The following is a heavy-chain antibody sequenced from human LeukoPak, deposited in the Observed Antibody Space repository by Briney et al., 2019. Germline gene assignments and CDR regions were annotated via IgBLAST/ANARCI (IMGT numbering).Heavy chain of an antibody. J-gene: IGHJ4*02. CDR2: IANDGNDK. CDR3: AKDLKKGAAAYYFDY. Sequence: GGSLRLSCATSALTFSSYGMHWVRQAPGEGLEWVAVIANDGNDKKYADSVKGRFTISRDNSKDTLYLQMNSLRPEDTAVYYCAKDLKKGAAAYYFDYWGQGTLVTVSS. V-gene: IGHV3-30*18. CDR1: ALTFSSYG. D-gene: IGHD6-13*01.